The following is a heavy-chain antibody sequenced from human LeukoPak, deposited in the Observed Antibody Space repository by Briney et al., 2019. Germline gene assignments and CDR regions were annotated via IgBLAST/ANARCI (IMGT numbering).Heavy chain of an antibody. CDR3: ARDPFTSTMPNDRDV. D-gene: IGHD2-2*01. CDR1: GYTFTGYY. V-gene: IGHV1-2*02. J-gene: IGHJ6*03. CDR2: INPNSGGT. Sequence: ASVKASCKASGYTFTGYYMHWVRQAPGQGLEWMGWINPNSGGTNYAQKFQGRVTMTRDTSISTAYMELSRLRSDDTAVYYCARDPFTSTMPNDRDVWGKGTPVPVPS.